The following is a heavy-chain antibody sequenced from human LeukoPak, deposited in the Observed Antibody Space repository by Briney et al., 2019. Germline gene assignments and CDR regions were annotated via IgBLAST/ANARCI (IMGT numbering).Heavy chain of an antibody. CDR3: AKPFYYGSGSYYGNFLH. V-gene: IGHV3-53*01. D-gene: IGHD3-10*01. CDR2: IYGAGNT. J-gene: IGHJ4*02. Sequence: GGSLRLSCAASGFTVSNSYMSWVRQAPGKGLEWVSVIYGAGNTFYADSVKGRFTISRDNSKNTLYLQMNSLTADDTATYYCAKPFYYGSGSYYGNFLHWGQGTLVTVSS. CDR1: GFTVSNSY.